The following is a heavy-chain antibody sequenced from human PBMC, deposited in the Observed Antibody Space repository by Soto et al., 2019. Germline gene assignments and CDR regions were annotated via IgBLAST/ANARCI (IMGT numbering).Heavy chain of an antibody. V-gene: IGHV4-30-4*01. Sequence: LFLPCSVSGASVRSCDYYWSCIRQAPGKGLEWIGYIYNSGGSYYNPSLKGRLTISIDTSTNQFSLKLNSVTAADTAIYYCVGTGTTDDYWGRGTLVTVSS. D-gene: IGHD4-17*01. CDR2: IYNSGGS. CDR1: GASVRSCDYY. CDR3: VGTGTTDDY. J-gene: IGHJ4*02.